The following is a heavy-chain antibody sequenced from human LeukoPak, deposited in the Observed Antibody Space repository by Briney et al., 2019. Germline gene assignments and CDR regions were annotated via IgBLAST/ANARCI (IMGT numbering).Heavy chain of an antibody. Sequence: SETLSLTCTVSGGSINYFWSWLRQPPGKGLEWIGYIYYSGSTNYHPSLKSRVTISVDTSKNHLSLRLSSVTAADTAVYYCARHHSGTNQFDYWGQGTLVTVSS. CDR1: GGSINYF. J-gene: IGHJ4*02. CDR2: IYYSGST. D-gene: IGHD3-10*01. CDR3: ARHHSGTNQFDY. V-gene: IGHV4-59*08.